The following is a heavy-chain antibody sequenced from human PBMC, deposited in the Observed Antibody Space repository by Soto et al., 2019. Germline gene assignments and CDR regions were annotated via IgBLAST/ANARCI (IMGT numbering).Heavy chain of an antibody. CDR3: VKDPSRDPYYYYYGMDV. CDR2: ISSNGGST. CDR1: GFTFSSYA. V-gene: IGHV3-64D*08. J-gene: IGHJ6*02. Sequence: PGGSLRLSCSSSGFTFSSYAMHWVRQTPGKGLEYVSAISSNGGSTYYADSVKGRFTISRDNSKNTLYLQMSSLRAEDTAVYYCVKDPSRDPYYYYYGMDVWGQGTTVTVSS.